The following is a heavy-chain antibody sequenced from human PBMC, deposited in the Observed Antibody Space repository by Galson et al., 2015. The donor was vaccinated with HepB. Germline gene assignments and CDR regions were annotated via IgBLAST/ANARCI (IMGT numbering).Heavy chain of an antibody. CDR1: GDSVSSNSAA. Sequence: CAISGDSVSSNSAAWNRIRQSPSRGLEWLGRTYYRSKWYNDYAVSVKSRITINPDTSKNQFSLQLNSVTPEDTAVYYCARALTPTPYSSSWYWFDPWGQGTLVTVSS. V-gene: IGHV6-1*01. D-gene: IGHD6-13*01. J-gene: IGHJ5*02. CDR2: TYYRSKWYN. CDR3: ARALTPTPYSSSWYWFDP.